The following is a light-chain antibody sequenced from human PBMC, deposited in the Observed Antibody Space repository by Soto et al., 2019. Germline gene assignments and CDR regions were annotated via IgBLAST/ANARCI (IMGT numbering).Light chain of an antibody. CDR1: ENIKNR. CDR3: QQYDDWPLT. J-gene: IGKJ4*01. Sequence: EKVMTQSPATLSVSPGERATLSCRARENIKNRLAWYQQKPGQGPRLLIYDAFTRATDIPARFSGSASGTEFTLTISSLQSEDSAFYYCQQYDDWPLTLGGGTKVEIK. V-gene: IGKV3-15*01. CDR2: DAF.